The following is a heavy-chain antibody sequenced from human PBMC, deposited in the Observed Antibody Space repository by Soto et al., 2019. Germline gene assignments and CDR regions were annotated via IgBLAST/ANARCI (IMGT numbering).Heavy chain of an antibody. D-gene: IGHD6-6*01. J-gene: IGHJ4*02. CDR1: GYIFTGYY. CDR3: AMGLYTSSSALLF. V-gene: IGHV1-2*04. CDR2: INPNSGDT. Sequence: QVQLVQSGAEMKKPGASVKVSCKASGYIFTGYYIYWVRQAPGQGLEWMGWINPNSGDTNYAQKFQGWVTMTRDTSINTGYMELNRLKSDDTAVYYCAMGLYTSSSALLFWGQGTLVTVSA.